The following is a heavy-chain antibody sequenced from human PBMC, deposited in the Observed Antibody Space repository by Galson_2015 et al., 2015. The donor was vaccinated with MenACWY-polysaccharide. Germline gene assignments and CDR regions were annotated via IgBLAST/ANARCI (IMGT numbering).Heavy chain of an antibody. J-gene: IGHJ5*02. V-gene: IGHV3-48*02. CDR3: ARSGWGWGFDP. CDR2: ISSSSSAI. CDR1: GFTFSSYS. Sequence: LRLSCAASGFTFSSYSMNWVRQAPGKGLEWVSYISSSSSAIYYADSVKGRFTISRDNAKNSLYLQMNSPRDEDTAVYYCARSGWGWGFDPWGQGTLVTVSS. D-gene: IGHD6-19*01.